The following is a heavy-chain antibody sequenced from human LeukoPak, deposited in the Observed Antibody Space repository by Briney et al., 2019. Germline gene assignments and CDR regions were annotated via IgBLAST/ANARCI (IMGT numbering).Heavy chain of an antibody. CDR1: GFTFDDYA. D-gene: IGHD6-19*01. V-gene: IGHV3-9*01. J-gene: IGHJ4*02. Sequence: PGGSLRLSCAASGFTFDDYAMHWVRQAPGKGLEWVSGISWNSGSIGYADSVKGRFTISRDNAKNSLYLQMNSLRAEDTALYYCAKLQGSGQPPIDYWGQGTLVTVSS. CDR3: AKLQGSGQPPIDY. CDR2: ISWNSGSI.